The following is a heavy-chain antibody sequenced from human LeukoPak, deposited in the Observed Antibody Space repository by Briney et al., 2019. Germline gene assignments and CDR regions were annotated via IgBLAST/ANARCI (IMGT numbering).Heavy chain of an antibody. CDR2: ISGSGGST. V-gene: IGHV3-23*01. J-gene: IGHJ6*02. D-gene: IGHD3-16*01. Sequence: PGGSLRLSCAASGFTFSSYAMSWVRQAPGKGLEWVSAISGSGGSTYYADSVKGRFTISRDNSKNTLYLRMNSLGAEDTAVYYCAKENWALLYYYYGMDVWGQGTTVTVSS. CDR3: AKENWALLYYYYGMDV. CDR1: GFTFSSYA.